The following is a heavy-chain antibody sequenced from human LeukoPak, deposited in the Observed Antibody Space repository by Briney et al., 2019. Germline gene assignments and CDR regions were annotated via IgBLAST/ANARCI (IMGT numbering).Heavy chain of an antibody. Sequence: GGSLRLSCAASGFTFSSYEMNWVRQAPGKGLEWVSYIRSSGSTIYYADSVKGRFTTSRDNAKNSLYLQMNSLRAEDTAVYYCARSISSSPFKYYYYGRAVGEKGTTVTVSS. J-gene: IGHJ6*04. V-gene: IGHV3-48*03. D-gene: IGHD6-13*01. CDR1: GFTFSSYE. CDR3: ARSISSSPFKYYYYGRAV. CDR2: IRSSGSTI.